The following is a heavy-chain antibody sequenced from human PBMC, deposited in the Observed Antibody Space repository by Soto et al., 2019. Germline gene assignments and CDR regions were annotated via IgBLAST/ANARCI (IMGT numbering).Heavy chain of an antibody. CDR1: GFIFSNYE. V-gene: IGHV3-48*03. D-gene: IGHD2-15*01. CDR2: ISSSANTI. Sequence: GSLRLSCAASGFIFSNYEMNWVRQAPGKGLEWISYISSSANTIFYADSVKGRFTISRDNAKNSLYLQMNSLRAEDTAVYYCAREGPKRGNSDPGGGNAYGRWGHGAVVTSPQ. J-gene: IGHJ4*01. CDR3: AREGPKRGNSDPGGGNAYGR.